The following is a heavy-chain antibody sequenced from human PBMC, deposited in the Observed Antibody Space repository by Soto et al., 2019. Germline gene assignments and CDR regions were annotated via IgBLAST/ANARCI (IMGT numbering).Heavy chain of an antibody. V-gene: IGHV1-2*02. J-gene: IGHJ4*02. Sequence: QVQLVQSGAEVKKPGASVKVSCKASGYTFTGYYMHWVRQAPGQGLEWMGWINPNSGGTNYAQKLQGRVTMTRDTSISTAYRELSRLRSDDTAVYYCARISSSGYQDFDYWGQGTLVTVSS. CDR1: GYTFTGYY. D-gene: IGHD3-22*01. CDR2: INPNSGGT. CDR3: ARISSSGYQDFDY.